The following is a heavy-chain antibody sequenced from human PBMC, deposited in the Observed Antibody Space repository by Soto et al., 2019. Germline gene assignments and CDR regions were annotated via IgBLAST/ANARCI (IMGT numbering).Heavy chain of an antibody. Sequence: QVLLVQSGSEVKKPGASMKVSCQTSGYTFSDFALTWVRQVPDKGLEWLGWISPYTGKTNYAQRVHDRVALTTDTSTRKAYLELRSLTSDDTAVYYCARLGWELLSGRRYFDYWGQGTLVTVSS. J-gene: IGHJ4*02. V-gene: IGHV1-18*04. D-gene: IGHD1-26*01. CDR2: ISPYTGKT. CDR3: ARLGWELLSGRRYFDY. CDR1: GYTFSDFA.